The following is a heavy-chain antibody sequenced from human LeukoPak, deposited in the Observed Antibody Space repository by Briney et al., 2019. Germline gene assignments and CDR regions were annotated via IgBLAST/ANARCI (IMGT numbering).Heavy chain of an antibody. CDR1: GYTFTGYY. Sequence: ASVKVSCKASGYTFTGYYMHWVRQAPGQGLEWMGIINPSGYSTSYAQNFQGRVTMTRDTSTSTVYMELSSLRSEDTAVYYCAREVAGTTYLPDAFDIWGQGTMVTVSS. CDR2: INPSGYST. D-gene: IGHD1-7*01. V-gene: IGHV1-46*01. J-gene: IGHJ3*02. CDR3: AREVAGTTYLPDAFDI.